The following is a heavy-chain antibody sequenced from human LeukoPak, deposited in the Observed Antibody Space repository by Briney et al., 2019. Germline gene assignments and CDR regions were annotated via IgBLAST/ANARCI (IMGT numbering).Heavy chain of an antibody. CDR1: GGSISSYY. CDR2: IYNSGST. Sequence: SETLSLVCTVSGGSISSYYWSWIRQPAGKGLEWIGRIYNSGSTNYNPSLKSRVTMSVDTSKNQFSLKLSSVTAADTAVYYCARDEVLGYCSSTSCHDAFDIWGQGTMVTVSS. CDR3: ARDEVLGYCSSTSCHDAFDI. D-gene: IGHD2-2*01. V-gene: IGHV4-4*07. J-gene: IGHJ3*02.